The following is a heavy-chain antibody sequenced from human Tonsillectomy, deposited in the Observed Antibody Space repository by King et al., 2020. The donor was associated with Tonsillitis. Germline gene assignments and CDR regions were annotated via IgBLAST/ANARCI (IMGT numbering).Heavy chain of an antibody. CDR3: ATRSIPYYYYAMDV. Sequence: VQLVESGGGLIQPGGSLRLSCAASGFTVSSNYMSWVRQAPGKGLEWGSFIYSGGSTYYADSVKGRFTISRDNSKNTLYLQMNSLRAEDTAVYYCATRSIPYYYYAMDVWGQGTRVTV. CDR1: GFTVSSNY. CDR2: IYSGGST. V-gene: IGHV3-53*01. J-gene: IGHJ6*02.